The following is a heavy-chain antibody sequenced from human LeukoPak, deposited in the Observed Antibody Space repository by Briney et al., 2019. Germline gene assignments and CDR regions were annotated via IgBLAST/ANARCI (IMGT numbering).Heavy chain of an antibody. J-gene: IGHJ4*02. Sequence: ASVKVSCKASGYTFTSFAMHWVRQAPGQGLEWMGWINTGNGNTKYSQKFQGRVTITRDTSASTAYMELSSLRSEDTAVYYCATVQEAVAGTVVDYWGQGTLVTVSS. D-gene: IGHD6-19*01. CDR3: ATVQEAVAGTVVDY. V-gene: IGHV1-3*04. CDR2: INTGNGNT. CDR1: GYTFTSFA.